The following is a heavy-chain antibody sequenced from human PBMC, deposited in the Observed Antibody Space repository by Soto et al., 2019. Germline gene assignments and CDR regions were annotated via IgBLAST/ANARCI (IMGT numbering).Heavy chain of an antibody. CDR3: AHLINTYYYDSSGYYPFDY. CDR2: IYWNDDK. CDR1: GFSLSTSGVG. V-gene: IGHV2-5*01. J-gene: IGHJ4*02. D-gene: IGHD3-22*01. Sequence: QITLKESGPTLVKPTQTLTLTCTFSGFSLSTSGVGVGWIRQPPGKALEWLALIYWNDDKRYSPSLKSRLTITKDTSKNQVVLTMTNMDPVDTAAYYCAHLINTYYYDSSGYYPFDYWGQGTLVTVSS.